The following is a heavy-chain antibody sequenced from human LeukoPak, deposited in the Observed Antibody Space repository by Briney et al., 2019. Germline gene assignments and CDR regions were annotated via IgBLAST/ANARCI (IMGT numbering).Heavy chain of an antibody. D-gene: IGHD2-2*01. Sequence: PSETLSLTCTVSGGSISSGGYYWSWIRQHPGKGLEWIGYIYYSGSTYYNPSPKSRVAISVDTSKNQFSLKLSSVTAADTAVYYCAREDCSSTSCLRGFDIWGQGTMVTVSS. CDR3: AREDCSSTSCLRGFDI. V-gene: IGHV4-31*03. J-gene: IGHJ3*02. CDR1: GGSISSGGYY. CDR2: IYYSGST.